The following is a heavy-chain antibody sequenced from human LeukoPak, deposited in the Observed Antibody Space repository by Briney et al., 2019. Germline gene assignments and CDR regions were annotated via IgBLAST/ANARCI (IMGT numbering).Heavy chain of an antibody. V-gene: IGHV5-51*01. J-gene: IGHJ4*02. Sequence: LGESLKISCKGSGYSSTSYWIGWVRQMPGKGLEWMGIIYPGDSDTRYSPSFQGQVTISADKSIGTAYLQWSSLKASDTAMYYCARLYYYDSSGYYSPFDYWGQGTLVTVSS. CDR3: ARLYYYDSSGYYSPFDY. CDR1: GYSSTSYW. D-gene: IGHD3-22*01. CDR2: IYPGDSDT.